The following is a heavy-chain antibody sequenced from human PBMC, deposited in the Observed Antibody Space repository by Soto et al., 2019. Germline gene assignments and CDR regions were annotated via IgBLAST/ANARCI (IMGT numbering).Heavy chain of an antibody. CDR3: TTSPSVGV. CDR1: GFTVGNNY. D-gene: IGHD6-19*01. V-gene: IGHV3-53*01. CDR2: MYSGGGT. Sequence: EVHLVKSGGGLIQPGGSLRLSCAASGFTVGNNYMNWVRQAPGKGLEWVSLMYSGGGTYYSDSVKGRFTMSRDSSKYTLYLQLNSLRAEDTAMYYCTTSPSVGVWGQGTTVTVSS. J-gene: IGHJ6*02.